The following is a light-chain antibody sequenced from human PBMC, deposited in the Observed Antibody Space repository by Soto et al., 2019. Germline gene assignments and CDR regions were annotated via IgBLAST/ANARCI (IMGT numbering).Light chain of an antibody. CDR1: QSVSSSY. V-gene: IGKV3-20*01. J-gene: IGKJ1*01. Sequence: EVVLTQSPGTLSLSPGERATLSCRASQSVSSSYLARYQQKPGQAPRLLIYGASTRATGIPDRFSGSGSGTDFTLTIFRLEPEDCAVYYCQQYGRALGHGTKVDIK. CDR3: QQYGRA. CDR2: GAS.